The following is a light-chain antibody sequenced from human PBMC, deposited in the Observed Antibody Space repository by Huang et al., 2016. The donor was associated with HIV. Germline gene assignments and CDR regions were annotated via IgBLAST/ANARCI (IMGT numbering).Light chain of an antibody. CDR1: QSVNNN. CDR3: QQFNNWPPS. J-gene: IGKJ4*01. Sequence: ETVMTQSTATLSVSPGERATLSCRASQSVNNNLAWYQQKPGQAPSLLFFAASSRATGVPARFSASGSGTEFTLTISSLQSEDFAIYYCQQFNNWPPSFGGGTKVEIK. V-gene: IGKV3-15*01. CDR2: AAS.